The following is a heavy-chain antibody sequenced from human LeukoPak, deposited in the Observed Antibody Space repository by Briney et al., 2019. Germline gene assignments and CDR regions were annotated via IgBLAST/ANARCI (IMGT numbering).Heavy chain of an antibody. CDR3: AGAPNTAYFDF. CDR1: GGSVSSGTYY. J-gene: IGHJ4*02. Sequence: MASETLSLTCAVSGGSVSSGTYYWTWIRQSPGKGLEWIGYIYYTGSTEYNPSLKSRVSISVDPFKNQFSLELSAVSAADTAMYYCAGAPNTAYFDFWGQGTQATVFS. CDR2: IYYTGST. V-gene: IGHV4-61*01.